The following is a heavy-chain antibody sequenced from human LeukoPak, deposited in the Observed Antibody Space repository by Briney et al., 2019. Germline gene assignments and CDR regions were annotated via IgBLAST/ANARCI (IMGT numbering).Heavy chain of an antibody. Sequence: GGSLRLSCAASGFTFSSYWMSWVRQALGKGLEWVANIKQDGSEKYYVDSVKGRFTISRDNAKNSLYLQMNSLRAEDTAVYYCARDLSYCSSTSCYSASLDYWGQGTLVTVSS. CDR3: ARDLSYCSSTSCYSASLDY. D-gene: IGHD2-2*02. J-gene: IGHJ4*02. CDR2: IKQDGSEK. V-gene: IGHV3-7*01. CDR1: GFTFSSYW.